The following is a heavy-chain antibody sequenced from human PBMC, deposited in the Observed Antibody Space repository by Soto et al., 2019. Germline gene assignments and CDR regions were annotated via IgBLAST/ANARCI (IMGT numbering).Heavy chain of an antibody. V-gene: IGHV5-10-1*03. J-gene: IGHJ4*02. CDR2: IDRTDAYT. D-gene: IGHD4-17*01. CDR1: GFTFTSYW. CDR3: ATVYGDHNGGYYFGY. Sequence: EVQLVQSGAEVKKPGESLRISCKGSGFTFTSYWISWVRQMPGKGLEWMGRIDRTDAYTNYSPSFQGHVTMSADKSISTAYLQWSSLKASDTATYYCATVYGDHNGGYYFGYWGQGTLVTVSS.